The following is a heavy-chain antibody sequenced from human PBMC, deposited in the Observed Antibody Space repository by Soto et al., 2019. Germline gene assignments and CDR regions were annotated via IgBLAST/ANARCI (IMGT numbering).Heavy chain of an antibody. CDR1: GFTFSSYG. J-gene: IGHJ6*02. V-gene: IGHV3-30*18. Sequence: PGGSLRLSCAASGFTFSSYGMHWVRQAPGKGQEWVAGISDDGSNKYYADSVEGRFTISRDNSKNTLYLQMNSLRAEDTALYYCAKVAITMIVVAPPDVWGQGTTVTVSS. CDR2: ISDDGSNK. D-gene: IGHD3-22*01. CDR3: AKVAITMIVVAPPDV.